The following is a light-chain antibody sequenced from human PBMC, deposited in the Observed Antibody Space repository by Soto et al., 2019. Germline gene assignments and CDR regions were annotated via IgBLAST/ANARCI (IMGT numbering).Light chain of an antibody. CDR3: QQYSTYPSLT. J-gene: IGKJ4*01. CDR1: HSISSW. Sequence: DIQMTQSPSTLSASVGDRVTITCRASHSISSWLAWYQQKPGKAPKLLIYDASSLESGVPSRFSGSGSGTEFTLTISGLQPDDFATYFCQQYSTYPSLTFGGGTKVDI. CDR2: DAS. V-gene: IGKV1-5*01.